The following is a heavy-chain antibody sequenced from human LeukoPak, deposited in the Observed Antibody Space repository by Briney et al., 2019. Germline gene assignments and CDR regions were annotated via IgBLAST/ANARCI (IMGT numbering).Heavy chain of an antibody. Sequence: GGSLRLSCAASGFTFDDYGMSWVRHAPGRGLEWVSGINWNGGSTVYADSVKGRFTISRDNAKNSLYLQMNSLRAEDTALYYCARDLGPGIAAAGTGFDYWGQGTLVTVSS. CDR2: INWNGGST. V-gene: IGHV3-20*04. J-gene: IGHJ4*02. CDR1: GFTFDDYG. D-gene: IGHD6-13*01. CDR3: ARDLGPGIAAAGTGFDY.